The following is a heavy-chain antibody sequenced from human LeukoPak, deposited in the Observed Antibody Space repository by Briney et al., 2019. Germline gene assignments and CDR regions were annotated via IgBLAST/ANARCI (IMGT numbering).Heavy chain of an antibody. J-gene: IGHJ4*02. CDR2: IYYSGST. CDR3: ARNPITMIVVAPSYFDY. CDR1: GGSISSGGYY. D-gene: IGHD3-22*01. V-gene: IGHV4-31*03. Sequence: PSQTLSLTCTVSGGSISSGGYYWSWIRQHPGKGLEWIGYIYYSGSTYYNPSLESRVTISVDTSKNQFSLKLSSVTAADTAVYYCARNPITMIVVAPSYFDYWGQGTLVTVSS.